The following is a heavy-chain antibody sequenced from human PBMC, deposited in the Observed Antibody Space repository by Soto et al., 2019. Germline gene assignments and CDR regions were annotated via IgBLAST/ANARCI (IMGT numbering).Heavy chain of an antibody. CDR2: IDPSDSDT. V-gene: IGHV5-10-1*03. CDR3: AGTVEIPYYHGMDV. CDR1: GYSFTSYW. J-gene: IGHJ6*02. D-gene: IGHD4-4*01. Sequence: EVQLVQSGAEVKKPGESLRISCKGSGYSFTSYWISWVRQMPGKGLEWMGRIDPSDSDTNYSPSFQGHVTISADKSISTAYLQWSSLEASDTAIYYCAGTVEIPYYHGMDVWGQGTTVTVSS.